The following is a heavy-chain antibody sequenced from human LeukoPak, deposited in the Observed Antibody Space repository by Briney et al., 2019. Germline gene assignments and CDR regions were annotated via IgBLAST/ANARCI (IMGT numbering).Heavy chain of an antibody. CDR3: ARARPFDY. J-gene: IGHJ4*02. CDR1: GFTFSRYA. V-gene: IGHV3-23*01. CDR2: ISASGEST. Sequence: GGSLRLSCAASGFTFSRYAMSWVRQAPGKGLEWVSGISASGESTYYADSVKGRFTISRDNSKNTLYLQMNSLRAEDTAVYYCARARPFDYWGQGTLVTVSS.